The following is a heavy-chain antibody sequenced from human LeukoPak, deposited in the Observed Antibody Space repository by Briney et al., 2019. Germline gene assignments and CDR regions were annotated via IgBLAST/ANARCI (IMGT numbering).Heavy chain of an antibody. J-gene: IGHJ4*02. D-gene: IGHD3-9*01. CDR3: VKKFTNIFYSDY. Sequence: PGGSLRLSCAASGFTFTNNAMSWVRQAAGKGLEWVSLISDSGGTTYYADSVKGRFTISRDNSKNTLYLQMNSLRVEDTGVYYCVKKFTNIFYSDYWGQGSLVTVSS. V-gene: IGHV3-23*01. CDR2: ISDSGGTT. CDR1: GFTFTNNA.